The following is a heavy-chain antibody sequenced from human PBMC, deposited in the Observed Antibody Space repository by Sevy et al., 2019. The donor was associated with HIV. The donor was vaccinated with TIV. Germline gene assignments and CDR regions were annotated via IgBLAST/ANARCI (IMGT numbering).Heavy chain of an antibody. V-gene: IGHV3-23*01. CDR2: MSGRGDSR. CDR1: GFRFGSQA. Sequence: GGSLRLSCVGSGFRFGSQAMSWVRQAPGKGLEWVSGMSGRGDSRGYAHSVKGRFTISRDNSKNTVYLQMNSLTAEDTALYYCAKDVADQSWYDDFWSGSPFFDYWGRGILVTVSS. J-gene: IGHJ4*01. CDR3: AKDVADQSWYDDFWSGSPFFDY. D-gene: IGHD3-3*01.